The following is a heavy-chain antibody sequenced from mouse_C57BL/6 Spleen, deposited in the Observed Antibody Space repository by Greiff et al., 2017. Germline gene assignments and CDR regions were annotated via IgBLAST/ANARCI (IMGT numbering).Heavy chain of an antibody. Sequence: EVQRVESGGGLVQPGGSLSLSCAASGFTFTDYYMSWVRQPPGKALEWLGFIRNKANGYTTEYSASVKGRFTISRDNSQSILYLQMNALRAEDSATYYCARRDNYFDYWGQGTTLTVSS. CDR3: ARRDNYFDY. CDR1: GFTFTDYY. V-gene: IGHV7-3*01. CDR2: IRNKANGYTT. J-gene: IGHJ2*01.